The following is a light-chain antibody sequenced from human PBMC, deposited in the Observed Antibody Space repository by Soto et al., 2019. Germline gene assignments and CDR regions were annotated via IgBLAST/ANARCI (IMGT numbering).Light chain of an antibody. V-gene: IGLV2-14*01. CDR1: SSDVGGYNY. CDR3: SSYTSSSTYV. CDR2: EVS. Sequence: QSALTQPASVSGSPGQSITISCTGTSSDVGGYNYVSWYQQHPGKAPKLMIYEVSSRPSGVSNRFSGSKSGNTASLTISGLQAEDEADYYCSSYTSSSTYVFGTGTKLT. J-gene: IGLJ1*01.